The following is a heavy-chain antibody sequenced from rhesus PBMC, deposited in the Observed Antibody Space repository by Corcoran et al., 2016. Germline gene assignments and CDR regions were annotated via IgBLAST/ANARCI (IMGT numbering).Heavy chain of an antibody. J-gene: IGHJ4*01. CDR3: ASDGAGPFDY. CDR1: GFTFSDYY. CDR2: ISNGGGST. Sequence: EVQLVESGGGLAKPGGAQRLSCAATGFTFSDYYMDWVRQAPGKGVEWVSRISNGGGSTWYTDSVQGRFTISEENAKTTLYLQINSLRVQDTAVYYCASDGAGPFDYCGQVVLVTVSS. V-gene: IGHV3-178*01. D-gene: IGHD6-37*01.